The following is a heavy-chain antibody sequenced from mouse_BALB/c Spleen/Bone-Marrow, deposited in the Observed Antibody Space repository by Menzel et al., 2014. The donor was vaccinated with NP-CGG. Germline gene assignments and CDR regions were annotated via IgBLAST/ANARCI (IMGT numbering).Heavy chain of an antibody. J-gene: IGHJ2*01. CDR3: ARRSAATYYFDY. D-gene: IGHD1-2*01. CDR1: GFTFSSXT. CDR2: ISXGGGST. V-gene: IGHV5-12-2*01. Sequence: EVQLVESGGGLVQPGGSLKLSCAASGFTFSSXTXSWVXQTPEXRLEWVXYISXGGGSTYYPDTVKGRFTISRDNAKNTLYLQMSSLKSEDTAMYYCARRSAATYYFDYWGQGTTLTVSS.